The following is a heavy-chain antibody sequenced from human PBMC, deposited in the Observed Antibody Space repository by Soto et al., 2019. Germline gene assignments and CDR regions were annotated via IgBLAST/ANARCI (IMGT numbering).Heavy chain of an antibody. J-gene: IGHJ6*02. CDR3: ARGGSYSFSYYYYGMDV. Sequence: ASVKVSCKASGYTFTRYGISWVRQAPGQGLEWMGWISAYNGNTSYAQKLQGRVTMTTDTSTSTAYMELRSLRSDDTAVYYCARGGSYSFSYYYYGMDVWGQGTTVTVSS. D-gene: IGHD4-4*01. CDR2: ISAYNGNT. CDR1: GYTFTRYG. V-gene: IGHV1-18*04.